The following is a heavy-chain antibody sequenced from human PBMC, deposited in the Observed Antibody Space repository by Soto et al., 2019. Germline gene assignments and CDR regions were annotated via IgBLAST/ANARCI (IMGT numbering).Heavy chain of an antibody. CDR2: IFDSGIT. CDR3: ASQFCSGGACFNWFDP. Sequence: SETLSLTCTVSGGAISSGDYYWSWIRQPPGKGLEWIGYIFDSGITHYNPSLKSRVAMSVDTSKNQFSLNLTSVTAADTAVYFCASQFCSGGACFNWFDPWGHGTLVTVSS. V-gene: IGHV4-30-4*01. CDR1: GGAISSGDYY. D-gene: IGHD2-21*02. J-gene: IGHJ5*02.